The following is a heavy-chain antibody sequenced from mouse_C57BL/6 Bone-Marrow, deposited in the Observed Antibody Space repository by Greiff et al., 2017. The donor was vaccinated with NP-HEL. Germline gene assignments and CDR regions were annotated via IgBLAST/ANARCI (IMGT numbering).Heavy chain of an antibody. CDR2: INYDGSST. V-gene: IGHV5-16*01. CDR1: GFTFSDYY. CDR3: ARDDYVSFAY. Sequence: VQLKESEGGLVQPGSSMKLSCTASGFTFSDYYMAWVRQVPEKGLEWVANINYDGSSTYYLDSLKSRFIISRDNAKNILYLQMSSLKSEDTATYYCARDDYVSFAYWGQGTLVTVSA. J-gene: IGHJ3*01. D-gene: IGHD2-4*01.